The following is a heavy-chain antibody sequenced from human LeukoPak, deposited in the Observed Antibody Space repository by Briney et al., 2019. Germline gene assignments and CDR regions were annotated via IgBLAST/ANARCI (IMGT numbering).Heavy chain of an antibody. J-gene: IGHJ6*03. V-gene: IGHV4-59*01. CDR1: GGSISSYY. CDR2: IYYSGST. D-gene: IGHD3-10*01. Sequence: PSETLSLTCTVSGGSISSYYWNWIRQPPGKGLEWIGYIYYSGSTNYNPSLKSRVTISVDTSKNQFSLKLSSVTAADTAVYYCARGLGGSGRKNYYYYMDVWGKGTTVTISS. CDR3: ARGLGGSGRKNYYYYMDV.